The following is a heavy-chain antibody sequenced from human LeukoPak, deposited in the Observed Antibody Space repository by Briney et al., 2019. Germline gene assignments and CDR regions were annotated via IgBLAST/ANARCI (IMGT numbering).Heavy chain of an antibody. V-gene: IGHV3-48*04. CDR1: GFTFSSYS. CDR2: ISSSSSTI. D-gene: IGHD3-9*01. J-gene: IGHJ4*02. Sequence: PGGSLRLSCAASGFTFSSYSMNWVRQAPGKGLEWVSYISSSSSTIYYADSVKGRFTISRDNAKNSLYLQMNSLRAEDTAVYYCASLTGHGYFDYWGQGTLVTVSS. CDR3: ASLTGHGYFDY.